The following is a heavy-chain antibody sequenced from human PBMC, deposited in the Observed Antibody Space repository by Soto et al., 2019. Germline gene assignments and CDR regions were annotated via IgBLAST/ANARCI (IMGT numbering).Heavy chain of an antibody. D-gene: IGHD3-3*01. CDR1: GFPFSSYW. J-gene: IGHJ4*02. Sequence: GGSLRLSCAASGFPFSSYWMSWVRQAPGKGLEWVANIKKDGSEIYYVEFMKGRLTISRDNAKNSLFLQMNGLRVEDTAVYYCARGFALFDYWGQGT. CDR3: ARGFALFDY. V-gene: IGHV3-7*01. CDR2: IKKDGSEI.